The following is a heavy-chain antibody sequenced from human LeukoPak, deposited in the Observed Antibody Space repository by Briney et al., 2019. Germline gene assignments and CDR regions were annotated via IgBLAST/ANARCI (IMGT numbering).Heavy chain of an antibody. Sequence: GGSLRLSCAASGFTFSSYAMHWVRQAPGKGLEWVAVISYDGSNKYYADSVKGRFTISRDNSKNTLYLQMNSLRAEDTAVYYCAKALAARPYYYYGMDVWGQGTTVTVSS. D-gene: IGHD6-6*01. CDR1: GFTFSSYA. CDR3: AKALAARPYYYYGMDV. CDR2: ISYDGSNK. V-gene: IGHV3-30-3*01. J-gene: IGHJ6*02.